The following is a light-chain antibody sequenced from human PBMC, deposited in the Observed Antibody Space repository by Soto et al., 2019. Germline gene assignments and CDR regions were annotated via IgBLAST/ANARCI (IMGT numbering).Light chain of an antibody. CDR1: QSVSSNF. J-gene: IGKJ1*01. CDR3: HQYGSSPRT. Sequence: EIVLTQSPGTLSLSPGDRATLSCRASQSVSSNFVAWHQQKPGQAPRLLIYGASIRATGIPERFSGSGSGTDFTITIRRLEPEDFAMYFCHQYGSSPRTFGQGTKVEIK. CDR2: GAS. V-gene: IGKV3-20*01.